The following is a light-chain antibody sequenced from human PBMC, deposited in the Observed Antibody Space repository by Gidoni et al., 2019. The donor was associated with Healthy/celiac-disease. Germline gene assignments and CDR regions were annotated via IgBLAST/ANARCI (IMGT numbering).Light chain of an antibody. CDR1: QDISNY. CDR3: QQYDNLPPFT. Sequence: DIPMTQSPSSLSASVGDRVPITCQASQDISNYLNWYQQKPGKAPKLLIYDASNLETGVPSRFSGSGSGTEFTFTISSLQPEDIATYYCQQYDNLPPFTFGPGTKVDIK. V-gene: IGKV1-33*01. J-gene: IGKJ3*01. CDR2: DAS.